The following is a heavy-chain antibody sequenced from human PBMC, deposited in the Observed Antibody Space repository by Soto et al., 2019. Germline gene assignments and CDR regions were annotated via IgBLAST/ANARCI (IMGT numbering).Heavy chain of an antibody. CDR3: ARVPGSSSSFYFDY. D-gene: IGHD6-6*01. J-gene: IGHJ4*02. V-gene: IGHV1-69*12. Sequence: QVQLVQSGAEVKKPGSSVKDSCKASGGTFSSYAISWVRQAPGQGLEWMGGIIPIFGTANYAQKFQGRVTITADESTSTAYMELSSLRSEDTAVYYCARVPGSSSSFYFDYWGQGTLVTVSS. CDR2: IIPIFGTA. CDR1: GGTFSSYA.